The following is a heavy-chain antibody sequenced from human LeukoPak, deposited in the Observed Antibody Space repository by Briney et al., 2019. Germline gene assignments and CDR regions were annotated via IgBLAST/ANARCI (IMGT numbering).Heavy chain of an antibody. CDR2: ISSSSSYI. V-gene: IGHV3-21*01. D-gene: IGHD3-9*01. Sequence: GGSLRLSCAASGFTFSSYSMNWVRQAPGKGLEWVSPISSSSSYIYYADSVKGRFTISRDNAMNSLYLQMNSLRAEDTAVYYCARDMPSPYYDILTGYYNCNYYYYYGMDVWGKGTTVTVSS. CDR3: ARDMPSPYYDILTGYYNCNYYYYYGMDV. J-gene: IGHJ6*04. CDR1: GFTFSSYS.